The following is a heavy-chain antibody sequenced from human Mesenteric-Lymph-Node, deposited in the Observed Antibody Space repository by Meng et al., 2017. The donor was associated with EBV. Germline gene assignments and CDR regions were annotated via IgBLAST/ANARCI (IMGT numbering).Heavy chain of an antibody. CDR1: GGSVNSGGYY. CDR3: VRQYYYDPNWYFDP. CDR2: IHYSVGT. V-gene: IGHV4-61*08. J-gene: IGHJ5*02. D-gene: IGHD3-22*01. Sequence: VQLRESGPGLVKFSEPLSLTCTVSGGSVNSGGYYWSWIRQPPGKGLEWIGYIHYSVGTNYNVSLKNRVTIALDTSNNQFSLKLHSVTAADTAVYYCVRQYYYDPNWYFDPWSQGTLVTVSS.